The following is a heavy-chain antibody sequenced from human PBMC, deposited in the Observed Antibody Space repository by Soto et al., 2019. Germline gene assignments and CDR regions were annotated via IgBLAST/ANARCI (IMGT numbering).Heavy chain of an antibody. D-gene: IGHD6-19*01. CDR2: INHSGST. V-gene: IGHV4-34*01. J-gene: IGHJ4*02. CDR1: GGSFSGYY. Sequence: QVQLQQWGAGLLKPSETLSLTCAVYGGSFSGYYWSWIRQPPGKGLEWIGEINHSGSTNYNPSLNSRVTISVDTSKNQFSLKLSSVTAADTAVYYCARFLTSYSSGWYSCYFDYWGQGTLVTVSS. CDR3: ARFLTSYSSGWYSCYFDY.